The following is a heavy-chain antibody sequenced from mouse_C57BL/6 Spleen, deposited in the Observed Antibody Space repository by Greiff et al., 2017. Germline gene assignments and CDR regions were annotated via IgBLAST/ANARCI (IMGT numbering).Heavy chain of an antibody. D-gene: IGHD2-4*01. J-gene: IGHJ4*01. CDR2: IYPRDGST. Sequence: VQLQQSDAELVQPGASVKISCKVSGYTFTDHTIDWMKQRPEPGLELIGYIYPRDGSTKYNEKFKVKATLTADKASSTAYMQLNSLTAEDSAVYFCARGDYSYARDCWGQGTSVTVSS. CDR3: ARGDYSYARDC. CDR1: GYTFTDHT. V-gene: IGHV1-78*01.